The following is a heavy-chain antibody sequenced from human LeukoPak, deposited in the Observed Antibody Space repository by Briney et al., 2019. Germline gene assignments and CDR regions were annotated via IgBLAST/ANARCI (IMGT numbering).Heavy chain of an antibody. CDR1: GFTFSSYG. D-gene: IGHD6-13*01. V-gene: IGHV3-30*02. J-gene: IGHJ4*02. CDR3: AKDFSAAAGNFDY. Sequence: GGSLRPSCAASGFTFSSYGMHWVRQAPGKGLEWVAFIRYDGSNKYYADSVKGRFTISRDNSKNTLCLQMNSLRAEDTAVYYCAKDFSAAAGNFDYWGQGTLVTVSS. CDR2: IRYDGSNK.